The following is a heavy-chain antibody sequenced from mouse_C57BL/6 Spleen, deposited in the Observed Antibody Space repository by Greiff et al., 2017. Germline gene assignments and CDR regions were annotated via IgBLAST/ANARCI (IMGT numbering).Heavy chain of an antibody. J-gene: IGHJ2*01. CDR3: ARKRDYGSSYGFDY. CDR2: INPSNGGT. Sequence: VQLQQSGPELVKPGASVKISCKASGYSFTGYYMNWVKQSPEKSLEWIGEINPSNGGTTYNQKFKAKATLTVDKSSSTAYMQLKSLTSEDSAVYYCARKRDYGSSYGFDYWGQGTTLTVSS. CDR1: GYSFTGYY. V-gene: IGHV1-42*01. D-gene: IGHD1-1*01.